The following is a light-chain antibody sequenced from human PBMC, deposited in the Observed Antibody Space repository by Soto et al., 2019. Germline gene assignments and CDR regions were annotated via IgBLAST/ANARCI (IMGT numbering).Light chain of an antibody. CDR3: LQYKSYWT. V-gene: IGKV1-5*03. CDR2: QAS. J-gene: IGKJ1*01. CDR1: QSISRQ. Sequence: DIQMTQSPSTLSASVGDRVSITCRASQSISRQLAWYQQKPGKTPNLLIYQASNLKTGVPSRITGSGSGTESILIISSQQPDDLATYYCLQYKSYWTFGQGTKVEVK.